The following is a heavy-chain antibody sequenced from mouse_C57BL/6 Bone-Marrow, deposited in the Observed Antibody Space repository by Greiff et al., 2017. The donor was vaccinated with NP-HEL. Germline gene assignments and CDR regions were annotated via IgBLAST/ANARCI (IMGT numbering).Heavy chain of an antibody. V-gene: IGHV1-59*01. J-gene: IGHJ3*01. Sequence: QVQLQQPGAELVRPGTSVKLSCKASGYTFTSYWMHWVKQRPGQGLEWIGVIDPSDSYTNYNQKFKGKATLTVDTSSSTAYMQLSSLTSEDAAVYYCAREDYGRNFAYRGQGTLVTVSA. CDR1: GYTFTSYW. CDR2: IDPSDSYT. CDR3: AREDYGRNFAY. D-gene: IGHD2-4*01.